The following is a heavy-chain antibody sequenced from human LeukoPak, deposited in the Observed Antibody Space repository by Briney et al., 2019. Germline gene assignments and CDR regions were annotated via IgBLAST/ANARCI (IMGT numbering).Heavy chain of an antibody. CDR3: ATDTRPEGFDI. J-gene: IGHJ3*02. CDR1: GHSIRSYYY. V-gene: IGHV4-38-2*02. CDR2: IYHTGST. Sequence: SETLSLTCTVSGHSIRSYYYWAWIRQPPGKGLEYIGNIYHTGSTDYNPSLRGRVTISLDTSKNQFSLSLSFLSAADTAVYYCATDTRPEGFDIWGQGTKVTVSS. D-gene: IGHD1-14*01.